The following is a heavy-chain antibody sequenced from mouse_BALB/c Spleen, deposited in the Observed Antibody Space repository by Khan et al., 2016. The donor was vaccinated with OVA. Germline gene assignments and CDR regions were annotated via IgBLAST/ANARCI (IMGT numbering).Heavy chain of an antibody. CDR2: INTYTGEP. V-gene: IGHV9-1*02. CDR3: ARGYWNIDV. J-gene: IGHJ1*01. Sequence: QIQLVQSGPEPMKPGETVTLSCKASGYTFTNHGMTWVKQAPGKGLKWMGWINTYTGEPTYADDFKGRFAFSLETSASTAYLQINNHKKEDMATDMGARGYWNIDVWGEGTTVTVSA. CDR1: GYTFTNHG.